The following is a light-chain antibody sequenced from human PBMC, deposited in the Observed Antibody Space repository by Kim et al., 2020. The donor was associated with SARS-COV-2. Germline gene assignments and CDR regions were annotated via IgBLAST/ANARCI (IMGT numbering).Light chain of an antibody. CDR2: LDT. Sequence: SYELTQPPSVSVYPGQTASITCSGDKLGDKYACWYQQKPGQSPVLVIYLDTKRPPGIPERFSGSNSGNTATLTISGTQAMDEADYYCQAWDSGTVAFGGG. CDR1: KLGDKY. V-gene: IGLV3-1*01. J-gene: IGLJ2*01. CDR3: QAWDSGTVA.